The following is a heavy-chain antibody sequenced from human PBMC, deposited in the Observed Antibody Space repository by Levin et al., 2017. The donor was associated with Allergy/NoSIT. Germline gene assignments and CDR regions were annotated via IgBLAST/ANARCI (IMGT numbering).Heavy chain of an antibody. J-gene: IGHJ3*02. CDR1: GSFSDYY. Sequence: SETLSLTCGVHGSFSDYYWSWIRQPPGKGLEWIGEISHSGSTNYNASLKSRVTISVDTSKNQFSLRLSSVTAADTAVYYCARIWFGEFRDVFDIWGQGTMVTVSS. CDR3: ARIWFGEFRDVFDI. CDR2: ISHSGST. D-gene: IGHD3-10*01. V-gene: IGHV4-34*01.